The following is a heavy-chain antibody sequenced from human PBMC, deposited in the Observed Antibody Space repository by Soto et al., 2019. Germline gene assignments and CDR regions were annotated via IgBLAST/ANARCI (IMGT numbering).Heavy chain of an antibody. V-gene: IGHV1-24*01. J-gene: IGHJ4*02. CDR2: FDPEDGET. CDR3: ATGGRFVSSGYLDY. D-gene: IGHD3-22*01. Sequence: ASVKVSCKVSGYTLTELSMHWVRQAPGKGLEWMGGFDPEDGETIYAQRFQGRVTMTEDTSTDTAYMELSSLRSGDTAVYYCATGGRFVSSGYLDYWGQGTLVTVSS. CDR1: GYTLTELS.